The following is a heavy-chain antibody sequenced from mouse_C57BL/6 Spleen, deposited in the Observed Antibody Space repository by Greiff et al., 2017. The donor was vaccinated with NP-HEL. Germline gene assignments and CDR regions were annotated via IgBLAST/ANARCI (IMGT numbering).Heavy chain of an antibody. V-gene: IGHV5-17*01. D-gene: IGHD1-1*01. CDR1: GFTFSDYG. Sequence: EVKLMESGGGLVKPGGSLKLSCAASGFTFSDYGMHWVRQAPEKGLEWVAYISSGSSTIYYADTMKGRFTISRDNAKNTLFLQMTSLRSEDTAMYYCANVLRSYYYAMDYWGKGTSVTVSS. J-gene: IGHJ4*01. CDR3: ANVLRSYYYAMDY. CDR2: ISSGSSTI.